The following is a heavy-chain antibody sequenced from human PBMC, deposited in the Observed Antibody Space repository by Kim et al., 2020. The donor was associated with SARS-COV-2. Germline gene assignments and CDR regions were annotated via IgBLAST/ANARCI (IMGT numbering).Heavy chain of an antibody. CDR2: INAANGDT. Sequence: ASVKVSCKASGYTFAQFAMHWVRQAPGQSLEWMGWINAANGDTKYSPKLQGRVTITRDTSASTAYMELSSLRSEDTAFYYCASLGITSPGRFDPWGQGTLVTVFS. CDR1: GYTFAQFA. J-gene: IGHJ5*02. CDR3: ASLGITSPGRFDP. D-gene: IGHD1-20*01. V-gene: IGHV1-3*01.